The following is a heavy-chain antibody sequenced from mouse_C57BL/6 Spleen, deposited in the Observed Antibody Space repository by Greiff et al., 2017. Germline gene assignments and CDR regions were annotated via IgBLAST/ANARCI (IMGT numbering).Heavy chain of an antibody. CDR3: ARGEDYGSSYVWYFDV. CDR1: GYTFTSYW. J-gene: IGHJ1*03. Sequence: VKLQQPGAELVKPGASVKMSCKASGYTFTSYWITWVKQRPGQGLEWIGDIYPGSGSTNYNEKFKSKATLTVDTSSSTAYMQLSSLTSEDSAVYYGARGEDYGSSYVWYFDVWGTGTTVTVSS. D-gene: IGHD1-1*01. CDR2: IYPGSGST. V-gene: IGHV1-55*01.